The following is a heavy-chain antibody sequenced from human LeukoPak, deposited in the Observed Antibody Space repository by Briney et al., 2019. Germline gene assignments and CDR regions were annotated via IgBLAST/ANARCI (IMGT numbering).Heavy chain of an antibody. CDR3: ARSDSYKESHDAFDI. Sequence: PSETLSLTCTVSGGSISSYYWSWIRQPPGKGLEWIGYIYYSGSTNYNPSLKSRVTISVDTSKNQFSLELSSVTAADTAVYYCARSDSYKESHDAFDIWGQGTMVTVSS. V-gene: IGHV4-59*01. J-gene: IGHJ3*02. CDR1: GGSISSYY. CDR2: IYYSGST. D-gene: IGHD1-1*01.